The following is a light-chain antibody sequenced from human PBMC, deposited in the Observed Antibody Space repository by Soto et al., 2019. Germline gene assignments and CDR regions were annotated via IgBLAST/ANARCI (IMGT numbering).Light chain of an antibody. CDR1: QSVSTNF. CDR2: GAS. V-gene: IGKV3-20*01. Sequence: EIVLTQSPGTLSLSPGEGATLSCRASQSVSTNFFAWYQQKPGQAPRLLIYGASTRATGIPDRFSGSGSGTDFTLNISRMKPEDFSVYYCQQYGRTSWTFGQGTKVEIK. CDR3: QQYGRTSWT. J-gene: IGKJ1*01.